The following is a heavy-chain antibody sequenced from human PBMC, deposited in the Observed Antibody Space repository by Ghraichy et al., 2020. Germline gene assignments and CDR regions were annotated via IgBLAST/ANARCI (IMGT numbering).Heavy chain of an antibody. CDR1: GYSISSGYY. D-gene: IGHD6-19*01. CDR2: IYQSGTT. CDR3: ARAPGVAGIGRYFDY. Sequence: GSLSLTCAVSGYSISSGYYWGWIRQPPGKGLEWIGSIYQSGTTYYNPSLKSRVTISVDTSKNQFSLKLSSVTAADTALYYCARAPGVAGIGRYFDYWGQGTLVTVSS. V-gene: IGHV4-38-2*01. J-gene: IGHJ4*02.